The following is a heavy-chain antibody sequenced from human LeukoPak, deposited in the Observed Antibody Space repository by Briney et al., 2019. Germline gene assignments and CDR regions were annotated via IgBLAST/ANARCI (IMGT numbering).Heavy chain of an antibody. D-gene: IGHD2-2*01. CDR1: GGSISSYY. Sequence: SETLSLACTISGGSISSYYWSWIRQPPGKGLEWIGYIYYSGSTNYNPSLKSRVTISVDTSKNQFSLKLSSVTAADTAVYYCAKGSCSSTSCKYDYWGQGTLVTVSS. J-gene: IGHJ4*02. V-gene: IGHV4-59*08. CDR3: AKGSCSSTSCKYDY. CDR2: IYYSGST.